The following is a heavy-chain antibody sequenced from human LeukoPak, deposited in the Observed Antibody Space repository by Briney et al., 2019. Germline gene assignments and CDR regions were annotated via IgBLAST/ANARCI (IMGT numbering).Heavy chain of an antibody. CDR1: GGSFSGYY. D-gene: IGHD3-22*01. V-gene: IGHV4-34*01. CDR3: ARGPPMTYYFDC. J-gene: IGHJ4*02. CDR2: INHSGST. Sequence: PSETLSLTCAVYGGSFSGYYWSWIRQPPGKGLEWIGEINHSGSTNYNPSLKSRVTISVDTSKNQFSLKLSSVTAADTAVYYCARGPPMTYYFDCWGQGTLVTVSS.